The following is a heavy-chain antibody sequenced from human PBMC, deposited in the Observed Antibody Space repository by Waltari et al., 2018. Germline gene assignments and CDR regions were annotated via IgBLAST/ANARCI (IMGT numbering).Heavy chain of an antibody. Sequence: QLQLQESGPGLVKPSETLSLTCTVSGGSISSSSYYWGWIRQPPGKGLEWIGSIYYSGITYYHPSLKRRVTRSVDTSKHQFSLKLSSVTASDTAVYYCARDLGAARISGMYVWGQGTTVTVSS. J-gene: IGHJ6*02. CDR1: GGSISSSSYY. V-gene: IGHV4-39*07. CDR3: ARDLGAARISGMYV. CDR2: IYYSGIT. D-gene: IGHD6-6*01.